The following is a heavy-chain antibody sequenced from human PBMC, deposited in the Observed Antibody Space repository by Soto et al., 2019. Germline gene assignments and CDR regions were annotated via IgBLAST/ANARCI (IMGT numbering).Heavy chain of an antibody. CDR2: INHSGST. Sequence: SETLSLTCAVYGGSFSGYYWSWIRQPPGKGLEWIGEINHSGSTNYNPSLKSRVTISVDTSKNQFSLKLSSVTAADTAVYYCARVEEGGSYYFDYWGQGTLVTVSS. CDR1: GGSFSGYY. J-gene: IGHJ4*02. V-gene: IGHV4-34*01. CDR3: ARVEEGGSYYFDY.